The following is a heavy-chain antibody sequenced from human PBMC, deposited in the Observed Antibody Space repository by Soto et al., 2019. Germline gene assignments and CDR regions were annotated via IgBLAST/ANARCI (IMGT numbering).Heavy chain of an antibody. CDR3: AKEKGYNWNYGVYFDY. V-gene: IGHV3-23*01. D-gene: IGHD1-7*01. J-gene: IGHJ4*02. CDR1: GFTFSSYA. Sequence: CSASGFTFSSYAMSWVRQAPGKGLEWVSAISGSGGSTYYADSVKGRFTISRDNSKNTLYLQMNSLRAEDTAVYYCAKEKGYNWNYGVYFDYWGQGTLVTVSS. CDR2: ISGSGGST.